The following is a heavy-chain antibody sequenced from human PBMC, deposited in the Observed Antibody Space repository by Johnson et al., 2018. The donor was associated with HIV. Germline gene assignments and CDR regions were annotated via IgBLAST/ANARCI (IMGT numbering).Heavy chain of an antibody. J-gene: IGHJ3*02. D-gene: IGHD3-22*01. CDR2: ISWNSGSI. CDR3: AKTLGYDSSGYHDGFDI. Sequence: VQLVESGGGVVQSGRSLRLSCAASGFTFDDYAMHWVRQAPWKGLEWVSGISWNSGSIGYADSVKGRFTISRDNAKNSLYLQMNSLRPEDTAVYYCAKTLGYDSSGYHDGFDIWGQGTLVTVSS. CDR1: GFTFDDYA. V-gene: IGHV3-9*01.